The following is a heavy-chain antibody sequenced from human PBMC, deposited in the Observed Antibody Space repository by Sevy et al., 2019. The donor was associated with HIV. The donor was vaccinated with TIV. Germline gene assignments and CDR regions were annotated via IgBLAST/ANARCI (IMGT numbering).Heavy chain of an antibody. D-gene: IGHD3-9*01. J-gene: IGHJ5*02. V-gene: IGHV3-21*01. CDR2: ISSSSSYI. CDR3: ARPDYEIVTGYGGWFDP. CDR1: GFTFSSYS. Sequence: GGSLRLSCAASGFTFSSYSMNWVRQAPGKGLEWVSSISSSSSYIYYADSVKGRFTISRDNAKNSLYLQMNSLRAVDTAVYYCARPDYEIVTGYGGWFDPWGQGTLVTVSS.